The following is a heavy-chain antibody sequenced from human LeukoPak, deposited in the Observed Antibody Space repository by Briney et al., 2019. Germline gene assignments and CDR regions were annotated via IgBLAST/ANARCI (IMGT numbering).Heavy chain of an antibody. Sequence: PGGSLRLSCAASGFTFSSYSMNWVRQAPGKGLEWVSSISSSSSYIYYADSVKGRFTISRDNAKNSLYLQMNSLRAEDTAVYYCARGMSWHDRNYYYYMDVWGKGTTVTVSS. D-gene: IGHD1-1*01. CDR3: ARGMSWHDRNYYYYMDV. CDR1: GFTFSSYS. CDR2: ISSSSSYI. J-gene: IGHJ6*03. V-gene: IGHV3-21*01.